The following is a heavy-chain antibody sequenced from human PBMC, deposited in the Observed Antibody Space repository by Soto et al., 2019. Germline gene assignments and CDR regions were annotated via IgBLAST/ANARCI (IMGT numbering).Heavy chain of an antibody. CDR3: ARVMAAMQDWLDP. J-gene: IGHJ5*02. D-gene: IGHD2-2*01. CDR1: GGSISSIDYF. CDR2: IYHTGTT. Sequence: SETLSLTCSVSGGSISSIDYFWSWIRQPPGKGLEWIGFIYHTGTTYYNPSLRSRVTISIDTSKSQFSMKLNSVTAADTAVYYCARVMAAMQDWLDPWGQGTLVTVSS. V-gene: IGHV4-30-4*01.